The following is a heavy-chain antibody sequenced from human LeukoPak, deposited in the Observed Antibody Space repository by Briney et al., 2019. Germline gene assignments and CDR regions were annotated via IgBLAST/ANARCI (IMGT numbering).Heavy chain of an antibody. CDR2: IGSSGSTI. CDR1: GFTFSSYE. CDR3: ARDYSGSHFPDY. J-gene: IGHJ4*02. V-gene: IGHV3-48*03. D-gene: IGHD1-26*01. Sequence: GGSLRLSCAASGFTFSSYEMNWVRQAPGKGLEWVSYIGSSGSTIYYADSVKGRFTISRDNAKNSLYLQMNSLRAEDTAVYYCARDYSGSHFPDYWGQGTLVTVSS.